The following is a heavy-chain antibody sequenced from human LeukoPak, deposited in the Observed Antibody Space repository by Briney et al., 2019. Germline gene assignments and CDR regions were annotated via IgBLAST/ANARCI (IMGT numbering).Heavy chain of an antibody. CDR1: GGSISSYY. D-gene: IGHD3-10*01. CDR2: IYYSGST. J-gene: IGHJ4*02. Sequence: AETLSLTCTVSGGSISSYYWSWIRQPPGKGLEWIGYIYYSGSTNYNPSLKSRVTISVDTSKNQFSLKLSSVTAADTAVYYCARAKGGVWFRELPYLDYWGQGTLVTVSS. CDR3: ARAKGGVWFRELPYLDY. V-gene: IGHV4-59*01.